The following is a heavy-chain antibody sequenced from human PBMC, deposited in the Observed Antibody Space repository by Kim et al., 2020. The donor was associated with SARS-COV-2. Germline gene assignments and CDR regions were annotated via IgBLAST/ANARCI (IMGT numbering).Heavy chain of an antibody. D-gene: IGHD5-18*01. CDR2: IRSKAYGGTT. V-gene: IGHV3-49*04. J-gene: IGHJ6*03. CDR1: GFTFGDYA. CDR3: TIYAPETAAGYYYYMDV. Sequence: GGSLRLSCTASGFTFGDYAMSWVRQAPGKGLEWVGFIRSKAYGGTTEYAASVKGRFTISREDSKSIAYLQMNSLKTEDTAVYYCTIYAPETAAGYYYYMDVWGRGTTLTVSS.